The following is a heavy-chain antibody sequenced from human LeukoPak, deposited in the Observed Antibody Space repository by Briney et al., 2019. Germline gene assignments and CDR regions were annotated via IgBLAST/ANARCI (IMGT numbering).Heavy chain of an antibody. V-gene: IGHV5-10-1*01. CDR1: GYSFTSYS. CDR3: ARLASGSFDY. D-gene: IGHD3-22*01. CDR2: IDPSDSYT. J-gene: IGHJ4*02. Sequence: GESLKIYCQGSGYSFTSYSIGWVRQMPGKGMGWMGRIDPSDSYTNYSPSFQGHVTISADKSISTAYLQWSSLKASDTAMYYCARLASGSFDYWGQGTLVTVSS.